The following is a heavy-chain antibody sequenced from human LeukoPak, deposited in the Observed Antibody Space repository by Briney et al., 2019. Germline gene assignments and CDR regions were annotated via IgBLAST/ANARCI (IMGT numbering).Heavy chain of an antibody. CDR2: INWNGGST. D-gene: IGHD2-8*01. J-gene: IGHJ4*02. Sequence: NWVRQAPGKGLEWVSGINWNGGSTGYADSVKGRFTISRDNAKNSLYLQMNSLRAEDTALYYCARPTLGYCTNGVCYPYYFDYWGQGTLVTVSS. CDR3: ARPTLGYCTNGVCYPYYFDY. V-gene: IGHV3-20*03.